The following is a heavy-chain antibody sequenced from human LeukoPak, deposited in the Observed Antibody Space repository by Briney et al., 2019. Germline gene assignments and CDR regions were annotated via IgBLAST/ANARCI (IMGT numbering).Heavy chain of an antibody. J-gene: IGHJ6*03. V-gene: IGHV4-34*01. D-gene: IGHD2-15*01. CDR1: GGSFSGYY. Sequence: SETLSLTCAVYGGSFSGYYWSWIRQPPGKGLEWIGEINHSGSTNYNPSLKSRVTISVDTSKNQFSLKLSSVTAADTAVYYCARGGGYCSGGSCYGYYYYYYMDVWGKGTTVTVSS. CDR2: INHSGST. CDR3: ARGGGYCSGGSCYGYYYYYYMDV.